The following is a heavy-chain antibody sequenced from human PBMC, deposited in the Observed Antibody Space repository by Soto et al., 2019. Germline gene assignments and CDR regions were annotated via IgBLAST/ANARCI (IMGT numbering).Heavy chain of an antibody. J-gene: IGHJ4*02. CDR3: ARVPFSYIGQLAPYIDY. Sequence: ASVKVSCKASGYTFGSYYMHWVRQAPGQGLEWMGIINPSGGDTTYVQKFQGRVTMTRDTSTSTVYLELSSLRSEDTAVYYCARVPFSYIGQLAPYIDYWGQETLVTVSS. D-gene: IGHD6-13*01. V-gene: IGHV1-46*01. CDR1: GYTFGSYY. CDR2: INPSGGDT.